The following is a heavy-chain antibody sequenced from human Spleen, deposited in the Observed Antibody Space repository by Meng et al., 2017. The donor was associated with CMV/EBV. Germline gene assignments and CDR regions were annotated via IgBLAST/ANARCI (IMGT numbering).Heavy chain of an antibody. Sequence: SGGSISSGGYYWSWIRQHPGKGLEWIGYIYYSGSTYYNPSLKSRVTISVDTSKNQFSLKLSSVTAADTAVYYCARVMTTSGGGFDPWGQGTLVTVSS. V-gene: IGHV4-31*02. CDR3: ARVMTTSGGGFDP. CDR1: GGSISSGGYY. J-gene: IGHJ5*02. CDR2: IYYSGST. D-gene: IGHD5-24*01.